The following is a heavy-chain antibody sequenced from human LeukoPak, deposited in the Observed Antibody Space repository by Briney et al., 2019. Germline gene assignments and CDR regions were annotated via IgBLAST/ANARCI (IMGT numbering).Heavy chain of an antibody. Sequence: GGSLRLSCAASGFTFSNAWMSWVRQAPGKGLEWVGRIKSKTDDGTTDYAAPVKGRFTISRDDSKNTLYLQMNSPKTEDTAVYYCTTEGIAAAGTGGPFDYWGQGTLVTVSS. CDR2: IKSKTDDGTT. D-gene: IGHD6-13*01. J-gene: IGHJ4*02. V-gene: IGHV3-15*01. CDR1: GFTFSNAW. CDR3: TTEGIAAAGTGGPFDY.